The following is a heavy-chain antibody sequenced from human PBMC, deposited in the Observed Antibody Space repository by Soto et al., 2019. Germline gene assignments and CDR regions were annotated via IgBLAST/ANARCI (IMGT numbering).Heavy chain of an antibody. CDR1: GYTFTSYG. D-gene: IGHD3-10*01. CDR3: ARDTYYYYGSGSYYRYNWFDP. CDR2: ISAYNGNT. Sequence: ASVKVSCKASGYTFTSYGISWVRQAPGQGLEWMGWISAYNGNTNYAQSLQGRVTMTTDTSTSTAYMELRSLRSDDTAVYYCARDTYYYYGSGSYYRYNWFDPWGQGTLVTVSS. J-gene: IGHJ5*02. V-gene: IGHV1-18*01.